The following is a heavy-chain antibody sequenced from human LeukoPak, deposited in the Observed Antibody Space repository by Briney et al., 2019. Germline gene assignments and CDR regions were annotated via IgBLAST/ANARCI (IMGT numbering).Heavy chain of an antibody. CDR2: IYYSGST. V-gene: IGHV4-59*01. D-gene: IGHD6-13*01. Sequence: SETLSLTCTVSGGSISSYYWSWIRQPPGKGLEWIGYIYYSGSTNYNPSLKSRVTISVDTSKNQFSLKLSSVTAADTAVYYCARGWQQLAYFDYWGQGTLVSVSS. J-gene: IGHJ4*02. CDR1: GGSISSYY. CDR3: ARGWQQLAYFDY.